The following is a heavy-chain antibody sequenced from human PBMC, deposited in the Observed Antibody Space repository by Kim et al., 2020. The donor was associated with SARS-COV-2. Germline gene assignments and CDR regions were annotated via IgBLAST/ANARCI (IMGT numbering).Heavy chain of an antibody. CDR1: GFTVSSNY. J-gene: IGHJ3*02. V-gene: IGHV3-66*01. CDR2: IYSGGNT. CDR3: ARDGQGIAVASRDAFDI. Sequence: GGSLRLSCAASGFTVSSNYMSWVRQAPGKGLEWVSVIYSGGNTYYADSVKGRFTISRDNSKNTLYLQMNSLRAEDTAVYYCARDGQGIAVASRDAFDIWGQGTMVTVSS. D-gene: IGHD6-19*01.